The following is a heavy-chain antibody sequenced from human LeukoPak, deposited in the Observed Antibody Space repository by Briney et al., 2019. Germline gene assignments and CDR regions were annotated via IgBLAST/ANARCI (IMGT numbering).Heavy chain of an antibody. V-gene: IGHV3-15*01. CDR3: TTAVRGGNFLDS. J-gene: IGHJ4*02. Sequence: GGSLRLSCAASGFTFTKSWMTWVRQAPGKGMEWIGRIRSITDGGTTEYAAPVTGKFNISRDDSTNTLYLQMSSLNTEDTAVYYCTTAVRGGNFLDSWGQGTLVTVSS. CDR2: IRSITDGGTT. CDR1: GFTFTKSW. D-gene: IGHD1-7*01.